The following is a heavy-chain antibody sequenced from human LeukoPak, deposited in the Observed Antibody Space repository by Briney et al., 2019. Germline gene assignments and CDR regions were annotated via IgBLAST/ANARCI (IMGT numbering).Heavy chain of an antibody. CDR1: GFIFSSYG. CDR2: IRYDGSNK. D-gene: IGHD6-13*01. CDR3: AKDQYNRAPIIAAAGLDY. V-gene: IGHV3-30*02. J-gene: IGHJ4*02. Sequence: PGGSLRLSCAASGFIFSSYGMHWVRQAPGKGLEWVAFIRYDGSNKYYADSVKGRFTISRDNSKNTLYLQMNSLRAEDTAVYYCAKDQYNRAPIIAAAGLDYWGQGTLVTVSS.